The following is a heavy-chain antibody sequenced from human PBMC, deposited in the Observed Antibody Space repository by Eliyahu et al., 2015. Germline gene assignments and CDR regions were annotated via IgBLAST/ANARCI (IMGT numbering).Heavy chain of an antibody. Sequence: QVQLLESGPGLVKPSXTLSLXCTXSXXSXNYXXWGWIRXPPGKGXEWIGYIYYSGSTNYNPSLKSRVTISVDTSKNQFSLKLSSVTAADTAFYYCARHVLMRGIVTLDNWGQGTLVTVSS. CDR3: ARHVLMRGIVTLDN. CDR1: XXSXNYXX. CDR2: IYYSGST. J-gene: IGHJ4*02. D-gene: IGHD1-26*01. V-gene: IGHV4-59*08.